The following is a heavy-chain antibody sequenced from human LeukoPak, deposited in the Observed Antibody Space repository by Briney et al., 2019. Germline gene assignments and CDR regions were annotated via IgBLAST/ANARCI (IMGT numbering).Heavy chain of an antibody. CDR1: GYTFTSYA. CDR3: ARTLYDSSGEEYFQH. D-gene: IGHD3-22*01. V-gene: IGHV7-4-1*02. J-gene: IGHJ1*01. CDR2: INTNTGNP. Sequence: ASVKVSCKASGYTFTSYAMTWVRQAPGQGLEWMGWINTNTGNPTYAQGFTGRFVFSLDTSVSTAYLQWSSLKASDTAMYYCARTLYDSSGEEYFQHWGQGTLVTVSS.